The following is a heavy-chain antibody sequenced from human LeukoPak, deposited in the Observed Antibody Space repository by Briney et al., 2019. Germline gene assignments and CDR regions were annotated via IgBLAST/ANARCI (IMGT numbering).Heavy chain of an antibody. CDR2: IDGGSSAI. CDR3: AGDSGRGGSCDY. CDR1: GFTFSSYS. D-gene: IGHD2-15*01. J-gene: IGHJ4*02. Sequence: GGSVRHLCAASGFTFSSYSMKWVRQAPGKGLEWVSHIDGGSSAIYYADSVKGRFTISRDNARNSLYLQMNSLRGEDTGVYYCAGDSGRGGSCDYWGEGTLVTVSS. V-gene: IGHV3-48*01.